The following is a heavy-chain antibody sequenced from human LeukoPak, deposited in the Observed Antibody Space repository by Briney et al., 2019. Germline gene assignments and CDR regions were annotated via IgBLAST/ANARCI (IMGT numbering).Heavy chain of an antibody. CDR2: IYYSGST. J-gene: IGHJ6*03. CDR3: AGVDIIDYYYYYMDV. D-gene: IGHD2-2*03. CDR1: GGSISSHY. Sequence: SETLSLTCTVSGGSISSHYWSWIRQPPGKGLEWIGYIYYSGSTNYNPSLKSRVTISVDTSKNQFSLKLSSVTAADTAVYYCAGVDIIDYYYYYMDVWGKGTTVTVSS. V-gene: IGHV4-59*11.